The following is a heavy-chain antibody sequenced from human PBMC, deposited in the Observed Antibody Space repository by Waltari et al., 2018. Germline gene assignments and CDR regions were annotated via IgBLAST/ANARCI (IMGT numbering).Heavy chain of an antibody. Sequence: QLQLQESGPGLVKPSETLSLTCSVSGGAITTNRHYWGWIRQHPGQGLEWIGTISYSGATYTSPSLESRLTMSRDTSKNQLSLTLGSVTATDTSVYFCATYIGASIGTAAFDVWGQGTMVTVSS. CDR2: ISYSGAT. J-gene: IGHJ3*01. CDR3: ATYIGASIGTAAFDV. V-gene: IGHV4-39*01. D-gene: IGHD5-12*01. CDR1: GGAITTNRHY.